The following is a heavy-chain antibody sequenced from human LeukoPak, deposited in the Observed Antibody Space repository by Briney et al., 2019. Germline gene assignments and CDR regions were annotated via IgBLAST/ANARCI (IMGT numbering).Heavy chain of an antibody. J-gene: IGHJ6*02. CDR1: GGSFSGYL. V-gene: IGHV4-34*01. CDR3: SRSGLTGMRKYPRPDYYYYGMDV. Sequence: KSSETLSLTCTVSGGSFSGYLWSWLRQSPGKGLEWIGEINYNGEITNYNPSLKSRLTMSVDTSKNQFSLRLTSVTAADTAVYYCSRSGLTGMRKYPRPDYYYYGMDVWGQGTAVTVSS. D-gene: IGHD2-2*01. CDR2: INYNGEIT.